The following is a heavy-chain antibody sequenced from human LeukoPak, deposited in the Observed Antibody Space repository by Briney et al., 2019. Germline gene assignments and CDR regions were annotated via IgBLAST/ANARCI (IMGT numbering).Heavy chain of an antibody. V-gene: IGHV3-48*01. CDR3: ARDRVRGVING. CDR1: GFTFSSYG. Sequence: PGGSLRLSCAASGFTFSSYGMNWVRQAPGKGLEWVSYISPSSSTIYYADSGKGRFTISRDNAKNSLYLQMNSLRAEDTAVYYCARDRVRGVINGWGQGTLVTVSS. J-gene: IGHJ4*02. D-gene: IGHD3-10*01. CDR2: ISPSSSTI.